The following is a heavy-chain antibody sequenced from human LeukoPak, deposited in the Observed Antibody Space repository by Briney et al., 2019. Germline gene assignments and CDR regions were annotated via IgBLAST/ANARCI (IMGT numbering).Heavy chain of an antibody. CDR2: IYPGDSDT. CDR3: ARRASGTYSPFDY. V-gene: IGHV5-51*01. Sequence: GESLQISCKGSGFSFTNYWIGWVRQMPGKGLEWMGIIYPGDSDTRYSPSFQGQVTISADKSISTAYLQWSSLKASDTAMYYCARRASGTYSPFDYWGQGTLVTVSS. CDR1: GFSFTNYW. D-gene: IGHD1-26*01. J-gene: IGHJ4*02.